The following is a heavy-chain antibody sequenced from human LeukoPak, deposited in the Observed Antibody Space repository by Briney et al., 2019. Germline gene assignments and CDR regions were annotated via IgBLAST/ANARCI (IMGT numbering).Heavy chain of an antibody. CDR3: VREAYYASGSPPTYYFDS. Sequence: GGSLRLSCAVSGFAFRTHVIHWVRQAPGKGLEWVAVISNDERTIFYADSVKGRFTISRDNSKSTLYLQMNSLRAEDTAVYYCVREAYYASGSPPTYYFDSWGRGTLVTVSS. V-gene: IGHV3-30*04. J-gene: IGHJ4*02. CDR2: ISNDERTI. D-gene: IGHD3-16*01. CDR1: GFAFRTHV.